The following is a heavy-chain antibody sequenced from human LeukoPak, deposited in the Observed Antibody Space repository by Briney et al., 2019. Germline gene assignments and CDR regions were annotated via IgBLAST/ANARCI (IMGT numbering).Heavy chain of an antibody. CDR1: GFTFSSYE. CDR2: ISGSGSII. D-gene: IGHD3-22*01. V-gene: IGHV3-48*03. J-gene: IGHJ6*02. CDR3: ARTPYYYDSSGYYQKYGMDV. Sequence: PGGSLRLSCAASGFTFSSYEMNWVRQAPGKGLEWVSYISGSGSIIYYADSVKGRFTISRDNAKNSLYLQMNSLRAEDTAVYYCARTPYYYDSSGYYQKYGMDVWGQGTTVTVSS.